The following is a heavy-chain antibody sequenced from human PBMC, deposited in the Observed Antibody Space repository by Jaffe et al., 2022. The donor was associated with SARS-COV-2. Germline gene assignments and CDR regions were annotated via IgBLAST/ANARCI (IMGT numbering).Heavy chain of an antibody. J-gene: IGHJ6*03. V-gene: IGHV4-34*01. CDR3: ARGRYDILTGFYYYYYMDV. CDR2: INHSGST. Sequence: QVQLQQWGAGLLKPSETLSLTCAVYGGSFSGYYWSWIRQPPGKGLEWIGEINHSGSTNYNPSLKSRVTISVDTSKNQFSLKLSSVTAADTAVYYCARGRYDILTGFYYYYYMDVWGKGTTVTVSS. D-gene: IGHD3-9*01. CDR1: GGSFSGYY.